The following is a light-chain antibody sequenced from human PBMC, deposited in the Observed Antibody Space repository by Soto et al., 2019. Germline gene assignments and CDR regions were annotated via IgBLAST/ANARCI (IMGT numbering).Light chain of an antibody. CDR2: GAS. Sequence: EVVLTQSPGTLXXXXXXXXXXSXRAXQXVSGNYLAWYQHKPGQAPRLLIYGASSRATGIPDRFSGSGSGTDFTLTISRLEPEDFAVYYCQQYGSTLGTXGQGTRVEIK. CDR1: QXVSGNY. V-gene: IGKV3-20*01. J-gene: IGKJ1*01. CDR3: QQYGSTLGT.